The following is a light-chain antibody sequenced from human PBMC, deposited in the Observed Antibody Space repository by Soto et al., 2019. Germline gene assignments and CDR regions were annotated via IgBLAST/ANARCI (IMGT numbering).Light chain of an antibody. CDR2: GAK. CDR1: QAISNY. J-gene: IGKJ1*01. Sequence: DIQMTQSPSFLSASVGDRVTITCRASQAISNYLNWYQQKPGKAPNLLIFGAKTLQSGVPSRFSGSGYGTDFTLTITTLQPEDVGIYYCQQSYSAPTFGQGTKVDIK. CDR3: QQSYSAPT. V-gene: IGKV1-39*01.